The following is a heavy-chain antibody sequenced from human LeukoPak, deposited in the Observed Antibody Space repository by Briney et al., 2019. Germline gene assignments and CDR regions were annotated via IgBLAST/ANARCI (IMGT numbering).Heavy chain of an antibody. CDR3: ARRTDYYDSSGFLAAYFDY. V-gene: IGHV4-30-2*01. CDR1: GGSISSGDYS. Sequence: SETLSLTCGVSGGSISSGDYSWSWIRQPPGKGLEWIGYIYHSGSTYYNPSLKSRVTISIDRSKNQFSLKLSSVTAADTAVYYCARRTDYYDSSGFLAAYFDYWGQGTLVTVSS. CDR2: IYHSGST. J-gene: IGHJ4*02. D-gene: IGHD3-22*01.